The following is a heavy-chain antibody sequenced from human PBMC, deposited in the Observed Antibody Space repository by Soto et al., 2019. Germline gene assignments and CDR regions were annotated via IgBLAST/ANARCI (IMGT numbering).Heavy chain of an antibody. CDR3: ARGPGMAQNYYFGMDV. V-gene: IGHV1-69*01. J-gene: IGHJ6*02. Sequence: QVQLVQSGAEVKRPGSSVKCSCKASGDTFRNYAMNWVRQAPGQGLEWIGGIIPMFGTRNYAQKFQGRVTFTADESGGTGYMDGSGLRPDDTAVYYCARGPGMAQNYYFGMDVWGQGTTVTVSS. CDR2: IIPMFGTR. CDR1: GDTFRNYA.